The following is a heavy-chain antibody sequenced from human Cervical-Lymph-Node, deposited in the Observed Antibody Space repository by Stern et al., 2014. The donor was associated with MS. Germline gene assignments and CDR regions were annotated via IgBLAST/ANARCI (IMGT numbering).Heavy chain of an antibody. Sequence: QVQLQQWGAGLLKPSETLSLTCAVYGESFSGFFWSWVRQPPGKGLEWIVEIVHVGSPTSNPSLKFRFTMSVDTSKSQFSVKLSSVTAADTAIYYCARRGGQGIAVTGTIDYWGQGMLVTVSS. CDR1: GESFSGFF. CDR3: ARRGGQGIAVTGTIDY. D-gene: IGHD6-19*01. V-gene: IGHV4-34*12. CDR2: IVHVGSP. J-gene: IGHJ4*02.